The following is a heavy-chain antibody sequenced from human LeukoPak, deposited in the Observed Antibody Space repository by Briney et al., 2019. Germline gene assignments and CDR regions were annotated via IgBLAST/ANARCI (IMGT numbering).Heavy chain of an antibody. D-gene: IGHD4-23*01. CDR1: GFTFRSFG. J-gene: IGHJ3*02. CDR3: ARGYGGNSAAFDI. V-gene: IGHV3-30*03. Sequence: PGGSLRLSCLASGFTFRSFGMHWVRQAPGTGLEWVALISYDGSNKNYADSVKGRFTISRDNSKNTLYLQMNSLRVEDTAVYFCARGYGGNSAAFDIWGQGTMVTVSS. CDR2: ISYDGSNK.